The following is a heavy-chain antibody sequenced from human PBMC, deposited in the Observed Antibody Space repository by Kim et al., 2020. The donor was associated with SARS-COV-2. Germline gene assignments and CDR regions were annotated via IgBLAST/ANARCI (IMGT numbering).Heavy chain of an antibody. CDR3: ARLRAKWADYYGSGSSRHPQYYCDY. J-gene: IGHJ4*02. CDR1: GGTFSSYA. V-gene: IGHV1-69*13. Sequence: SVKVSCKASGGTFSSYAINWVRQAPGQGLEWMGGIIPIFGTANYAQKFQGRVTITADESTSTAYMELSSLRSEDTAVYYCARLRAKWADYYGSGSSRHPQYYCDYWGQGTLVSVSS. CDR2: IIPIFGTA. D-gene: IGHD3-10*01.